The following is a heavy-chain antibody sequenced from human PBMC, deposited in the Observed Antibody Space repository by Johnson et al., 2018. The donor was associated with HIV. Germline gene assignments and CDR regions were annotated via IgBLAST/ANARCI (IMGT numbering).Heavy chain of an antibody. V-gene: IGHV3-30-3*01. J-gene: IGHJ3*02. CDR1: GFTFSTYA. D-gene: IGHD3-10*01. CDR3: AKEWAGFGETHDTVDI. Sequence: QVQLVESGGGVVQPGRSLRLSCAASGFTFSTYALHWVRQAPGKGLEWVAFISYDGSNKYYEDSVKGRFTISRDNSKNTLYLQMNSLRAEDSAVYYCAKEWAGFGETHDTVDIWGQGTMVTVSS. CDR2: ISYDGSNK.